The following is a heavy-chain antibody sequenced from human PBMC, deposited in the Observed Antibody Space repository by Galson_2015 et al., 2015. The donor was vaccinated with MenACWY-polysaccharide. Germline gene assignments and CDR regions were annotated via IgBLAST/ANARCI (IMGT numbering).Heavy chain of an antibody. CDR2: IIPILGIA. V-gene: IGHV1-69*04. D-gene: IGHD6-19*01. Sequence: SVKVSCKASGGTFSSYAISWVRQAPGQGLEWMGRIIPILGIANYAQKFQGRVTITADKSTSTAYMELSSLRSEDTAVYYCARGYSSGWFDYWGQGTLVTVSS. CDR3: ARGYSSGWFDY. J-gene: IGHJ4*02. CDR1: GGTFSSYA.